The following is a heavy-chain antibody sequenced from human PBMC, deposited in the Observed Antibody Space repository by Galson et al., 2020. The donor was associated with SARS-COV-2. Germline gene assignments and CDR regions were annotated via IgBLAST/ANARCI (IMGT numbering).Heavy chain of an antibody. D-gene: IGHD3-3*01. J-gene: IGHJ6*02. Sequence: SETLSLTCTVSGASIRSGRYHWSWIRQPAGKGLESIGRIYNPSLKSRVTISLDTSKNQFSLRLRSVTAADTAVYYCARGEFFEFNYYGMDVWGQGTTVTVSS. CDR3: ARGEFFEFNYYGMDV. V-gene: IGHV4-61*02. CDR1: GASIRSGRYH.